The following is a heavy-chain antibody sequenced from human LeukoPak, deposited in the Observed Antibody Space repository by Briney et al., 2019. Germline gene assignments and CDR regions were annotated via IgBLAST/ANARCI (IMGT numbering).Heavy chain of an antibody. D-gene: IGHD6-19*01. J-gene: IGHJ4*02. V-gene: IGHV2-5*02. Sequence: SGPTLVKPTQTLTLTCTFSGFSLSTSGVGVGWIRQPPGKALEWLALIYWDDDRRYSPSLKSRLTITKDTSENQVALTMTNMDPVDTATHYCAHRPQFSGWSLFDYWGQGTLVTVSS. CDR3: AHRPQFSGWSLFDY. CDR1: GFSLSTSGVG. CDR2: IYWDDDR.